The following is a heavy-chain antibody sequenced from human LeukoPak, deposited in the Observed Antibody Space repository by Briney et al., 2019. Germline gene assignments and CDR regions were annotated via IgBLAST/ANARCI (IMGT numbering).Heavy chain of an antibody. CDR2: ISYDGSNK. Sequence: GGSLRLSCAASGFTFSSYGMHWVSQAPGKGLEWVAVISYDGSNKYYADSVKGRFTISRDNSKNTLYLQMNSLRAEDTAVYYCSKDYYDSSGYYEPSYYFEYWGQGTLVTVSS. CDR1: GFTFSSYG. V-gene: IGHV3-30*18. D-gene: IGHD3-22*01. CDR3: SKDYYDSSGYYEPSYYFEY. J-gene: IGHJ4*02.